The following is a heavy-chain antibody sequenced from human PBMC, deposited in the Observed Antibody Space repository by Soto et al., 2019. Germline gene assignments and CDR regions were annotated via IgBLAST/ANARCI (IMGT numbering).Heavy chain of an antibody. D-gene: IGHD2-2*01. J-gene: IGHJ3*02. V-gene: IGHV3-23*01. CDR1: GFTFSSYA. CDR3: AKDDRCSNTSCYDAFDI. Sequence: PGGSLRLSCAASGFTFSSYAMSWVRQAPGKGLEWVSAISGSGGSTYYADSVKGRFTISRDNSKNTLYLQMNSLRAEDTAVYYCAKDDRCSNTSCYDAFDIWGQGTMVTVSS. CDR2: ISGSGGST.